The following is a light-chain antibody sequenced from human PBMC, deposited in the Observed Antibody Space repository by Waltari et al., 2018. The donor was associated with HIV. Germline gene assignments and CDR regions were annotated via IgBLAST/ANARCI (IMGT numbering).Light chain of an antibody. CDR3: AAWDDILSGWV. CDR2: RDN. J-gene: IGLJ3*02. CDR1: SANVGHT. Sequence: QSVLTQPPSASGTPGQRVPISCSGSSANVGHTVYWYQQLPGTAPKVLIYRDNQRPSGVPDRFSGSRSGTSASLDVSGLRSEDEANYFCAAWDDILSGWVFGGGTKLTVL. V-gene: IGLV1-47*01.